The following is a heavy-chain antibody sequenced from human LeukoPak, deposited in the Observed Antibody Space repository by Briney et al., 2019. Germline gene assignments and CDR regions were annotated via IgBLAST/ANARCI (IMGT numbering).Heavy chain of an antibody. Sequence: GASVKVSCKASGYTFTSYDINWVRQATGQGLEWMGWMNPNSGNTGYAQKFQGRVTITRNTSISTAYMELSSLRSEDTAVYYCARSPTSSSWYGNYYYYMDVWGKGTTVTVSS. V-gene: IGHV1-8*03. CDR1: GYTFTSYD. J-gene: IGHJ6*03. D-gene: IGHD6-13*01. CDR3: ARSPTSSSWYGNYYYYMDV. CDR2: MNPNSGNT.